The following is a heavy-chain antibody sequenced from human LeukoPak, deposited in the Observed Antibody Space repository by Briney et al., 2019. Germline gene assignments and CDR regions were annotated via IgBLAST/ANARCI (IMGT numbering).Heavy chain of an antibody. CDR3: ARDPPRNYGLFDY. J-gene: IGHJ4*02. CDR1: GFTFSSYS. CDR2: ISSSSSYI. D-gene: IGHD4-17*01. V-gene: IGHV3-21*01. Sequence: GGSLRISCAASGFTFSSYSMNWVRQAPGKGLEWVSSISSSSSYIYYADSVKGRFTISRDNAKNSLYLQMNSLRAEDTAVYYCARDPPRNYGLFDYWGQGTLVTVSS.